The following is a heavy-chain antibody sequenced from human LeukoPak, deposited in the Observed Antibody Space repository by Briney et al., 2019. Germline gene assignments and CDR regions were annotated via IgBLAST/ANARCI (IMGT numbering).Heavy chain of an antibody. CDR1: GGSIISSSYY. CDR2: IYYSGST. D-gene: IGHD2-15*01. Sequence: SETLSLTCTVSGGSIISSSYYWGWIRQPPGKGLEWIGSIYYSGSTYYNPSLKSRVTISVDTSKNQFSLKLSSVTAADTAVYYCARGEFNVAPGYFDYWGQGTLVTVSS. CDR3: ARGEFNVAPGYFDY. J-gene: IGHJ4*02. V-gene: IGHV4-39*07.